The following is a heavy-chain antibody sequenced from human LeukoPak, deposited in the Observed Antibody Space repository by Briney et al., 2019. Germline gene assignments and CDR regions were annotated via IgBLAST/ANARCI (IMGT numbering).Heavy chain of an antibody. CDR1: GGSISSSNW. J-gene: IGHJ4*02. Sequence: PSGTLSLTCAVSGGSISSSNWWSWVRRPPGKGLEWIGEIYHSGSTNYNPSLKSRVTISVDKSKNQFSLKLSSVTAADTAVYYCAVQYYYGSGSYYGRLDYWGQGTLVTVSS. V-gene: IGHV4-4*02. D-gene: IGHD3-10*01. CDR3: AVQYYYGSGSYYGRLDY. CDR2: IYHSGST.